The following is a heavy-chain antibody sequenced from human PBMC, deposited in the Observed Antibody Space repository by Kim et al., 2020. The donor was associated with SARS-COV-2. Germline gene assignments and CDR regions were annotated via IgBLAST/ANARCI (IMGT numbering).Heavy chain of an antibody. CDR1: GFTFSSYS. Sequence: GGSLRLSCAASGFTFSSYSMSWVRQAPGKGLEWVSAIGGGGRSTYYADSVKGRFTISRDNSKNMLDLQMNSLRAEDTAVYYCAKDHYYGSGSYGLGMDVWGQGTTVTVSS. V-gene: IGHV3-23*01. CDR3: AKDHYYGSGSYGLGMDV. CDR2: IGGGGRST. J-gene: IGHJ6*02. D-gene: IGHD3-10*01.